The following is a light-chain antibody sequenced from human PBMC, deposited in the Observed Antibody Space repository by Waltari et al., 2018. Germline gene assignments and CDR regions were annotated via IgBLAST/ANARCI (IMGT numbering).Light chain of an antibody. CDR3: SSYISSDTLEL. Sequence: QSALTQPASVTGSPGQPIPITCTGTRSDVGAIKYVPWYQLHPGKAPKLMIYDVSNRPSGVSNRFSGSKSGNTASLTISGLQAEDEAHYYCSSYISSDTLELFGGGTSLTV. J-gene: IGLJ2*01. V-gene: IGLV2-14*03. CDR2: DVS. CDR1: RSDVGAIKY.